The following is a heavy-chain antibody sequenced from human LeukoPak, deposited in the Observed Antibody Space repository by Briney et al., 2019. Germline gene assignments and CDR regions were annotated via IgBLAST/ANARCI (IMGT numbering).Heavy chain of an antibody. D-gene: IGHD2-2*02. CDR1: GYAFTSYG. Sequence: ASVKVSCKASGYAFTSYGISWVRQAPGQGLEWMGWISAYNGDTNYAQKLQGRVTMTTDTSTSTAYMELRSLRSDDTAVYYCARVGKRYCSSTSCYTSGGDYYYYYMDVWGKGTTVTVSS. J-gene: IGHJ6*03. V-gene: IGHV1-18*01. CDR3: ARVGKRYCSSTSCYTSGGDYYYYYMDV. CDR2: ISAYNGDT.